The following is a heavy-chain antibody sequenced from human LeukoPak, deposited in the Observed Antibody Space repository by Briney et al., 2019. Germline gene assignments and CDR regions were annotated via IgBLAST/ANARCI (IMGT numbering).Heavy chain of an antibody. CDR3: ARVGGYSYGPYYYYMDV. CDR2: INSDGSST. J-gene: IGHJ6*03. D-gene: IGHD5-18*01. CDR1: GFTFSSYW. V-gene: IGHV3-74*01. Sequence: PGGSLRLSCAASGFTFSSYWMHWVRQAPGKGLVWVSRINSDGSSTSYVDSVKGRFTISRDNAKNTLYLQMNSLRAEDTAVYYCARVGGYSYGPYYYYMDVWGKGITVTVS.